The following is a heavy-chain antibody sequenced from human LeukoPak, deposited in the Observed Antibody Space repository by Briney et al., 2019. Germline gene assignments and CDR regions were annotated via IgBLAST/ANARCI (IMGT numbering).Heavy chain of an antibody. CDR3: ARRTSIAAWSYYYYYMDV. V-gene: IGHV5-51*01. Sequence: GESLKISCKGSGYSFTSYWIGWVRQMPGKGLEWMGIIYPGDSDTRYSPSFQGQVTTSADKSISTAYLQWSSLKASDTAMYYCARRTSIAAWSYYYYYMDVWGKGTAVTVSS. CDR1: GYSFTSYW. D-gene: IGHD6-6*01. J-gene: IGHJ6*03. CDR2: IYPGDSDT.